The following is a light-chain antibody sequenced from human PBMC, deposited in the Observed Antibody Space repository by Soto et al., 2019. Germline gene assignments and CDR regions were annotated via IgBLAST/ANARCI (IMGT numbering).Light chain of an antibody. CDR2: GAS. J-gene: IGKJ1*01. V-gene: IGKV3D-20*02. CDR1: QSVSSSY. Sequence: EIVLTQSPGTLSLSPGERATLSGRASQSVSSSYLAWYQQKPGQAPRLLIYGASSRATGIPDRFSGSGSGTDFTLTISSLEPEDFAVYYCQQRSNWPRTFGQGTKVDIK. CDR3: QQRSNWPRT.